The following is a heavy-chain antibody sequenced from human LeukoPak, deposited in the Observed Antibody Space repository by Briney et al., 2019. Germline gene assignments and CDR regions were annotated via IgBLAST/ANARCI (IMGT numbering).Heavy chain of an antibody. CDR3: ARDPGYYDSSGYFDY. J-gene: IGHJ4*02. Sequence: PGGSLRLSCAASGLTFSTYSMNWVRQAPGKGLEWVSYISTDSSTIYYADSVKGRFTISRDNAKNSLYLQMNSLRAEDTAVYYCARDPGYYDSSGYFDYWGQGTLVTVSS. CDR2: ISTDSSTI. CDR1: GLTFSTYS. V-gene: IGHV3-48*01. D-gene: IGHD3-22*01.